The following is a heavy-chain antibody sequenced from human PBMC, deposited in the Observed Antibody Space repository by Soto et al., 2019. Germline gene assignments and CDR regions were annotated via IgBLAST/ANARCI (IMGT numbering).Heavy chain of an antibody. J-gene: IGHJ4*02. CDR1: GYTFTSYD. D-gene: IGHD3-16*01. CDR2: MNPNSGNT. V-gene: IGHV1-8*01. Sequence: QVQLVQSGAEVKKPGASVKVSCKASGYTFTSYDINWVRQATGQGLEWMGWMNPNSGNTGYAQKFQGRVTMTRNTSISTAYMELSSLRSEDTAVYYCARGKVKRGSRDGGSYYFDYWGQGTLVTVSS. CDR3: ARGKVKRGSRDGGSYYFDY.